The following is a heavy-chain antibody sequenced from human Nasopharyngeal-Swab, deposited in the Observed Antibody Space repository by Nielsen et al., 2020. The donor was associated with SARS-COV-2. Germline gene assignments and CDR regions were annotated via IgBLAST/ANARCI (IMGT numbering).Heavy chain of an antibody. CDR2: INHSGST. CDR1: GGSFSGYY. V-gene: IGHV4-34*01. Sequence: SETLSLTCAVYGGSFSGYYWSWIRQPPGKGLEWIGEINHSGSTNYNPSLKSRVTISVDTSKNQFSLKLSSVTAADTAVYYRARGRDDSSGYYRLFDYWGQGTLVTVSS. J-gene: IGHJ4*02. D-gene: IGHD3-22*01. CDR3: ARGRDDSSGYYRLFDY.